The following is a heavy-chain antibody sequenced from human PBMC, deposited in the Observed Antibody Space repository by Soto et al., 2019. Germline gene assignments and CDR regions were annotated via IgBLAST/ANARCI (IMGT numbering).Heavy chain of an antibody. V-gene: IGHV3-23*01. Sequence: GGSLRLSCAASGFTFTGSAMSWVRLAPGKGLEWVSLISVPGGSANYADSARGRFTISVDNSKNTVYLQMDSLRAEDTAVYYCGGHWYNYWGQGTLVTVSS. D-gene: IGHD1-20*01. CDR2: ISVPGGSA. CDR3: GGHWYNY. CDR1: GFTFTGSA. J-gene: IGHJ4*02.